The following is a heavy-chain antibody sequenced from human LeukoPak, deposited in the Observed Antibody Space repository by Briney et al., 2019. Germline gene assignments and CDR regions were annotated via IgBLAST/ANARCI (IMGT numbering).Heavy chain of an antibody. V-gene: IGHV1-69*04. CDR1: GGTFSSYA. D-gene: IGHD5-24*01. CDR2: IISILGIA. Sequence: SVKVSCKASGGTFSSYAISWVRQAPGQGLEWMGRIISILGIANYAQKFQGRVTITADKSTSTAYMELSSLRSEDTAVYYCARDWEMATIEYYYGMDVWGQGTTVTVSS. J-gene: IGHJ6*02. CDR3: ARDWEMATIEYYYGMDV.